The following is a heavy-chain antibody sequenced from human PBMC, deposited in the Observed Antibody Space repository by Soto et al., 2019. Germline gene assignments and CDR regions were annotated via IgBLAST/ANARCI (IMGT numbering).Heavy chain of an antibody. J-gene: IGHJ6*02. V-gene: IGHV1-2*02. D-gene: IGHD2-2*01. CDR1: GYTFTGYY. CDR2: INPNSGGT. CDR3: ARDERCSSTSCYFFYYYYGMDV. Sequence: ASVKVSCKASGYTFTGYYMRWVRQAPGQGLEWMGWINPNSGGTNYAQKFQGRVTMTRDTSISTAYMELSRLRSDDTAVYYCARDERCSSTSCYFFYYYYGMDVWGQGTTVTVSS.